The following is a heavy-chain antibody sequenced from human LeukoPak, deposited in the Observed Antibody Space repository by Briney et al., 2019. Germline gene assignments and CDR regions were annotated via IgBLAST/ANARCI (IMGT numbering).Heavy chain of an antibody. D-gene: IGHD6-19*01. CDR3: ARGFGRIAVAGTLYYFDY. Sequence: SETLSLTCAVYGGSFSGYYWSWIRQPPGKGLEWIGEINHSGSTNYNPSLKSRVTISVDTSKNQFSLKLSSVTAADTAVYYCARGFGRIAVAGTLYYFDYWGQGTLVTVSS. CDR1: GGSFSGYY. CDR2: INHSGST. J-gene: IGHJ4*02. V-gene: IGHV4-34*01.